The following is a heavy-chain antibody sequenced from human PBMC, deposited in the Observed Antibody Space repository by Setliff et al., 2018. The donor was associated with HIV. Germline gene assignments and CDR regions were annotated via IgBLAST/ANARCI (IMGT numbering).Heavy chain of an antibody. CDR2: IKNSSTYM. Sequence: GSLRLSCVASGFTFSDYSMNWVRQAPGKGLEWVSSIKNSSTYMAYADSMKGRFTISRDNSKNTLYLQMDSLRTEDTAVYYCARAVHSGWYYFDYWGQGTLVTVSS. CDR3: ARAVHSGWYYFDY. CDR1: GFTFSDYS. J-gene: IGHJ4*02. V-gene: IGHV3-21*01. D-gene: IGHD6-19*01.